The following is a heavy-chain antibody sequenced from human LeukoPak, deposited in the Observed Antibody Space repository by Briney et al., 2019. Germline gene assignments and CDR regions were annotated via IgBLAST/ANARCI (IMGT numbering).Heavy chain of an antibody. CDR3: ARTNYYDSSGSDY. Sequence: ASVKVSCKASGYTFTGYYMHWVRQAPGQGLEWMGVITASGGGTTYAQKFQGRVTMTRDTSSSTVYMELSSLRSEDTAVYYCARTNYYDSSGSDYWGQGTLVTVSS. CDR1: GYTFTGYY. J-gene: IGHJ4*02. V-gene: IGHV1-46*01. D-gene: IGHD3-22*01. CDR2: ITASGGGT.